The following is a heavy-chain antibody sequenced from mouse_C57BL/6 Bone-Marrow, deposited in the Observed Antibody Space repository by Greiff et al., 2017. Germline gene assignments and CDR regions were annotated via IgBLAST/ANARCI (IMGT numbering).Heavy chain of an antibody. V-gene: IGHV1-61*01. CDR2: IYPSDSET. J-gene: IGHJ4*01. CDR1: GYTFTSYW. D-gene: IGHD1-1*02. Sequence: QVLVKQPGAELVRPGSSVKLSCKASGYTFTSYWMDWVKQRPGQGLEWIGNIYPSDSETHYNQQFKDKATLTVDKSSSTAYMQLSSLTSEDAAVYYCARGDSHRVEGGLYAMDYWGQGTSVTVSS. CDR3: ARGDSHRVEGGLYAMDY.